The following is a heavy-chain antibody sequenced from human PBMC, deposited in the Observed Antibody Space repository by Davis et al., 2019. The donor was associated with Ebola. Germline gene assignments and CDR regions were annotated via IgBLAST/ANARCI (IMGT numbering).Heavy chain of an antibody. CDR1: GGTFSSYA. CDR3: ARRIEQQLVEGAYYYYGMDV. D-gene: IGHD6-13*01. Sequence: SVKVSCKASGGTFSSYAISWVRQAPGQGLEWMGGIIPIFGTANYAQKFQGRVTITADESTSTAYMELSSLRSEDTAVYYCARRIEQQLVEGAYYYYGMDVWGQGTTVTVSS. V-gene: IGHV1-69*13. CDR2: IIPIFGTA. J-gene: IGHJ6*02.